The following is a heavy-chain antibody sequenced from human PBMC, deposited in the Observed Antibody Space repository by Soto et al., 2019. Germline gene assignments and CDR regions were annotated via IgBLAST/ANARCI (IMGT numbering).Heavy chain of an antibody. CDR1: GFTFSNAW. J-gene: IGHJ4*02. CDR3: TTDHGHLRFLEWLRPVKNFDY. Sequence: GGSLRLSCAASGFTFSNAWMNWVRQAPGKGLEWVGRIKSKTDGGTTDYAAPVKGRFTISRDDSKNTLYLQMNSLKTEDTAVYYCTTDHGHLRFLEWLRPVKNFDYWGQGTLVTVSS. D-gene: IGHD3-3*01. CDR2: IKSKTDGGTT. V-gene: IGHV3-15*07.